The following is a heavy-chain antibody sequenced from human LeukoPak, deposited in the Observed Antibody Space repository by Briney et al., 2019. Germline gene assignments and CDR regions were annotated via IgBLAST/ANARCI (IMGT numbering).Heavy chain of an antibody. V-gene: IGHV4-4*02. CDR3: AREGTGYSSGWYGGNWFDP. CDR2: IYHSGST. CDR1: GGSISSSNW. Sequence: PSETLSLTCAVSGGSISSSNWWSWVRQPPGKGLEWIGEIYHSGSTNYNPSLKSRVTISVDKSKNQFSLKLSSVTAADTAVYYCAREGTGYSSGWYGGNWFDPWGQGTLVTVSS. J-gene: IGHJ5*02. D-gene: IGHD6-19*01.